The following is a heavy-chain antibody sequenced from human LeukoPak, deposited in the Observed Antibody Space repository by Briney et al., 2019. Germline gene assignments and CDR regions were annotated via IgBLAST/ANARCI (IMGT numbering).Heavy chain of an antibody. V-gene: IGHV1-18*01. J-gene: IGHJ6*02. CDR3: ARESEYSSHSPLDGMDV. Sequence: ASVKVSCKASGYTFTSYGISWVRQAPGQGLEWMGWISAYNGNTNYAQKLQGRVTMTTDTSTSTAYMELRSLRSDDTAVYYCARESEYSSHSPLDGMDVWGQGTTVTVSS. D-gene: IGHD6-6*01. CDR1: GYTFTSYG. CDR2: ISAYNGNT.